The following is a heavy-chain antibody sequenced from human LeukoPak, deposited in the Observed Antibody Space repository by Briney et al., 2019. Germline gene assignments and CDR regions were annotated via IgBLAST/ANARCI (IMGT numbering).Heavy chain of an antibody. J-gene: IGHJ4*02. CDR1: AATFTSYA. Sequence: SVKLSFTCSAATFTSYAISWVRQAPGQGLAWMGATIPIFGTANYAQKFQGRVTITADKSTSTAYMELSSLRSEDTAVYYCARHDCSSTSCRIDYWGQGTLVTVSS. CDR2: TIPIFGTA. V-gene: IGHV1-69*06. CDR3: ARHDCSSTSCRIDY. D-gene: IGHD2-2*01.